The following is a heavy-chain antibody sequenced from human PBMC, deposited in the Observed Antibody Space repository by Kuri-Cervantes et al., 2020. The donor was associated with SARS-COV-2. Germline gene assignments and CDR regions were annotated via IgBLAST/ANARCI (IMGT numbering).Heavy chain of an antibody. CDR3: ARDRSTVDGMDV. Sequence: ASVKVSCKASGYTFTSYAMHWVRQAPGQRLEWMGWINAGNGNTKYSQNFQGRVTITADKSTSTAYMELTSLRSEDTAVYYCARDRSTVDGMDVWGQGTTVTVSS. CDR2: INAGNGNT. J-gene: IGHJ6*02. D-gene: IGHD4-11*01. CDR1: GYTFTSYA. V-gene: IGHV1-3*01.